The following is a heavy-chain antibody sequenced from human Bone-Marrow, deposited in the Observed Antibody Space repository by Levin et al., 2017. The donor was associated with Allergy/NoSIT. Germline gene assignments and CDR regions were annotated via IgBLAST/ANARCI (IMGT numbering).Heavy chain of an antibody. CDR3: ARDPARGYYDSSGYSGDH. J-gene: IGHJ4*02. D-gene: IGHD3-22*01. Sequence: GGSLRLSCAASGFTFRHYTMNWVRQAPGKGLEWVSCITSRGDSTYYADSVKGRFTISRDNAKNSLYLQLNRLRDEDTAMYYCARDPARGYYDSSGYSGDHWGQGTLVTVSS. CDR1: GFTFRHYT. CDR2: ITSRGDST. V-gene: IGHV3-48*02.